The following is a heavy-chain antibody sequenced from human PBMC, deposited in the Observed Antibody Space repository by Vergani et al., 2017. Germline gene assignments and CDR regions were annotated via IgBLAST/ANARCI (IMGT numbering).Heavy chain of an antibody. V-gene: IGHV3-66*02. CDR1: GFTVSSNY. Sequence: EVQLVESGGGLVQPGGSLRLSCAASGFTVSSNYMSWVRQAPGKGLEWVSVIYSGGSTYYADSVKGRFTISRDNSKNTLYLQMNSLRAEDTAVYYCARERVAAAGSYYGMDVWGQGTTVTVSS. J-gene: IGHJ6*02. D-gene: IGHD6-13*01. CDR2: IYSGGST. CDR3: ARERVAAAGSYYGMDV.